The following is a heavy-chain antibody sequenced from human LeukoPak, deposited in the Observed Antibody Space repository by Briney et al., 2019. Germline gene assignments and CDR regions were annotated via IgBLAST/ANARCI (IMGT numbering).Heavy chain of an antibody. D-gene: IGHD6-19*01. CDR3: ARYSSGLYYYFDY. V-gene: IGHV4-59*01. Sequence: SETLSLTCTVSGGSISSYYWSWIRQPPGKGLEWIGYIYYRGNTNYNPSLKSRVAISVDTSKNQFSLRLSSVTAADTAIYYCARYSSGLYYYFDYWGQGTLVTVSS. CDR1: GGSISSYY. CDR2: IYYRGNT. J-gene: IGHJ4*02.